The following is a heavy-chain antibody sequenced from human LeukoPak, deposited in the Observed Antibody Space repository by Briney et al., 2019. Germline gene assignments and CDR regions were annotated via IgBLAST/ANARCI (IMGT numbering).Heavy chain of an antibody. CDR2: INPHSGGT. CDR1: GYTFTSYY. Sequence: ASVKVSCKASGYTFTSYYMHWVRQAPGQGLEWMGWINPHSGGTNYAQNFQGRVTMTSDMSISAAFMELSRLRSDDTAVYYCARDLLPFGELLYPSNWFDPWGQGTLVTVSS. CDR3: ARDLLPFGELLYPSNWFDP. J-gene: IGHJ5*02. V-gene: IGHV1-2*02. D-gene: IGHD3-10*01.